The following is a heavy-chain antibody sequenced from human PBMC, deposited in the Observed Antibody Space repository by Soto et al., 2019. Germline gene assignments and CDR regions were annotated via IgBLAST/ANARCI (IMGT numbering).Heavy chain of an antibody. J-gene: IGHJ5*02. CDR3: ARVVPGAEAWFGP. V-gene: IGHV1-18*01. CDR2: ISLYSDGT. CDR1: GYTFSNYG. D-gene: IGHD2-2*01. Sequence: ASVKVSCKTSGYTFSNYGITWVRQAPGQPLEWLGWISLYSDGTNYAQKFQGRASMTTDTSTTTAYMELRSLRSDDTAVYYCARVVPGAEAWFGPWGQGTLVTVSS.